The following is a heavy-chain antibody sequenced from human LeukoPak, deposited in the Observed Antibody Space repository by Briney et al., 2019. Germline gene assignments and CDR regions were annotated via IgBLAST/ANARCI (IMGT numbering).Heavy chain of an antibody. V-gene: IGHV4-34*01. D-gene: IGHD2-2*02. Sequence: PSETLSLTCAVYGGSFSGYYWSWIRQPPGKGLEWIGEINHSGSTNYNPSLKSPVTISVDTSKNQFSLKLSSVTAADTAVYYCARVCSSTSCYTNYYYYGMDVWGQGTTVTVSS. CDR2: INHSGST. CDR1: GGSFSGYY. CDR3: ARVCSSTSCYTNYYYYGMDV. J-gene: IGHJ6*02.